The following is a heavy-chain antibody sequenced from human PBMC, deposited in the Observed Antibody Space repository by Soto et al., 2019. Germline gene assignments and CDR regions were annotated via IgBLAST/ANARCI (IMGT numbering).Heavy chain of an antibody. J-gene: IGHJ4*02. D-gene: IGHD5-12*01. Sequence: QVQLVQSGAEVKKPGSSVKVSCKASGGAFSSYTINWVRQAPGQGLEWVGGIIPLFGTANYAQKFQGRVTITADESTSTAYMELSSLRSEDTAVYYCAREPIVATIEEGDYWGQGTLVTVSS. CDR1: GGAFSSYT. CDR2: IIPLFGTA. V-gene: IGHV1-69*01. CDR3: AREPIVATIEEGDY.